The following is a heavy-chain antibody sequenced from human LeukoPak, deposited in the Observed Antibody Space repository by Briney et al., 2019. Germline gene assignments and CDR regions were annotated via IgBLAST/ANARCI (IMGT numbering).Heavy chain of an antibody. CDR2: VCGLGGRT. D-gene: IGHD2-2*01. Sequence: GGSLRLSCAASGFTFSTYAMSWVRQAPGEGLEWVSSVCGLGGRTYYTDSVKGRFTISRDNSRNTLHLQMNSLRAEDTAVYYCASLARGSSPISLFYGMDVWGQGTTVTVSS. CDR3: ASLARGSSPISLFYGMDV. J-gene: IGHJ6*02. CDR1: GFTFSTYA. V-gene: IGHV3-23*01.